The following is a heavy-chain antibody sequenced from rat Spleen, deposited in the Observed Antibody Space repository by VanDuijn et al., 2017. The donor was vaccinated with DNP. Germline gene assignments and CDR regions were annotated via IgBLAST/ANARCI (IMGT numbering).Heavy chain of an antibody. J-gene: IGHJ2*01. CDR3: ATRYNNFFDY. D-gene: IGHD1-10*01. Sequence: EVQLVESGGGLVQPGRSLKLSCAASGFTFSNYDMAWVRQAPTKGLEWVASISTSGGSTYYRDSVKGRFTISRDNAKSTLYLQMDSLRSEDTATYYCATRYNNFFDYWGQGVMVTVSS. CDR1: GFTFSNYD. V-gene: IGHV5-25*01. CDR2: ISTSGGST.